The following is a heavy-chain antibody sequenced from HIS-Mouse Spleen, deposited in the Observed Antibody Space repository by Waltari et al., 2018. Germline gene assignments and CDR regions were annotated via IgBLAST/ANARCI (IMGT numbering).Heavy chain of an antibody. CDR2: ISSSSSSSI. CDR1: GCTFRSYS. Sequence: EVQLVESGGGLVQPGGSRRLSGAASGCTFRSYSMNLVRQAPGKGLEWVSYISSSSSSSIYYADSVKGRFTISRDNAKNSLYLQMNSLRAEDTAVYYCARGTSGSYYLVSVSDYWGQGTLVTVSS. CDR3: ARGTSGSYYLVSVSDY. V-gene: IGHV3-48*01. J-gene: IGHJ4*02. D-gene: IGHD1-26*01.